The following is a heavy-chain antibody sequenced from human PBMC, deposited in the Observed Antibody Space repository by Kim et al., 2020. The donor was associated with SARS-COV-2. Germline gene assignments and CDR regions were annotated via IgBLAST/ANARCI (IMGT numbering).Heavy chain of an antibody. CDR2: ISSSSTTI. Sequence: GGSLRLSCAASGFTFNSYSMNWVRQAPGKGLEWLSYISSSSTTIYYANSVKGRFTISRDNAKNSLYLQIASLRAENTAIYYCVRDPGHYWGQGTLVTVSS. CDR3: VRDPGHY. CDR1: GFTFNSYS. D-gene: IGHD7-27*01. V-gene: IGHV3-48*04. J-gene: IGHJ4*02.